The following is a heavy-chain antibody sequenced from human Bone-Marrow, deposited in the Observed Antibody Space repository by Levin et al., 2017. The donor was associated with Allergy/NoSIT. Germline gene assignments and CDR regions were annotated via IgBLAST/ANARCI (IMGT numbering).Heavy chain of an antibody. V-gene: IGHV3-66*01. CDR1: GFTVSSNY. J-gene: IGHJ6*02. CDR3: ARDTVTTSPYYYYGMDV. Sequence: LSLTCAASGFTVSSNYMSWVRQAPGKGLEWVSVIYSGGSTYYADSVKGRFTISRDNSKNTLYLQMNSLRAEDTAVYYCARDTVTTSPYYYYGMDVWGQGTTVTVSS. CDR2: IYSGGST. D-gene: IGHD4-17*01.